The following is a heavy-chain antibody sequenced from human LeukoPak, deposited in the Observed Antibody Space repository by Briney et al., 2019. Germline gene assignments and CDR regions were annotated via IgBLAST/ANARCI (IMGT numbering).Heavy chain of an antibody. CDR3: ARDREYSSGWYNHYFDS. Sequence: SETLSLTCTVSGGSVSSGSYCWSWIRQPPGKGLEWIGYIYYSGSTNYNPSLKSRATISVDTSKNQFSLKLSSVTAADTAVYYCARDREYSSGWYNHYFDSWGQGTLVTVSS. V-gene: IGHV4-61*01. CDR1: GGSVSSGSYC. J-gene: IGHJ4*02. D-gene: IGHD6-19*01. CDR2: IYYSGST.